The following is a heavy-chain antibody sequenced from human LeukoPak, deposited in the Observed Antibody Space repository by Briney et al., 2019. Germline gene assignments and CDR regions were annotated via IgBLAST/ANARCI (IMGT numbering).Heavy chain of an antibody. CDR1: GGSISSYY. Sequence: SETLSLTCTVSGGSISSYYWSWIRQPPGKGLEWIGYVYYSGSTNYNPSLKSRVTISVDTSKNQFSLKLNSVTAADTAVYYCARHFGLRVNYYGMDVWGQGTTVTVSS. J-gene: IGHJ6*02. CDR2: VYYSGST. V-gene: IGHV4-59*08. CDR3: ARHFGLRVNYYGMDV. D-gene: IGHD3-3*01.